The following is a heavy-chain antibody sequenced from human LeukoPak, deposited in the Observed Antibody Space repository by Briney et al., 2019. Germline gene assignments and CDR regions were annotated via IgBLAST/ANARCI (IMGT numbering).Heavy chain of an antibody. D-gene: IGHD3-3*01. CDR1: GFTVSSNY. CDR2: IYSGGST. J-gene: IGHJ4*02. V-gene: IGHV3-66*01. CDR3: AKDQAAEDFWSGSSYYFDF. Sequence: GGSLRLSCAASGFTVSSNYMSWVRQAPGKGLEWVSVIYSGGSTYYADSVKGRFTISRDNSRNTLHLHMNSLRAEDTAVYYCAKDQAAEDFWSGSSYYFDFWGQGTLVIVSS.